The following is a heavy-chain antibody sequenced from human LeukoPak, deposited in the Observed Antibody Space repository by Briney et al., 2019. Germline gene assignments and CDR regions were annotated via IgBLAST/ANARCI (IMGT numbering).Heavy chain of an antibody. Sequence: PSETLSLTCTVSGGSISSGGYYWSWIRQPPGKGLEWIGYIYHSGSTYYNPSLKSRVTISVDRSKNQFSLKLSSVTAADTAVYYCARVGRPYSYYMDVWGKGTTVTVSS. J-gene: IGHJ6*03. CDR3: ARVGRPYSYYMDV. CDR2: IYHSGST. V-gene: IGHV4-30-2*01. CDR1: GGSISSGGYY. D-gene: IGHD4-11*01.